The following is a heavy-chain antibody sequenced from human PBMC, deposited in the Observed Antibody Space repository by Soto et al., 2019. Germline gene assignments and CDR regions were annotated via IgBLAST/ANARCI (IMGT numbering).Heavy chain of an antibody. CDR1: GGSISSGGYY. CDR3: ARGVRGYCSSTSCYTANWFDP. J-gene: IGHJ5*02. V-gene: IGHV4-31*03. CDR2: IYYSGST. Sequence: SETLSLTCTVSGGSISSGGYYWSWIRQHPGKGLEWIGYIYYSGSTYYNPSLKSRVTISVDTSKNQFSLKLSSVTAADTAVYYCARGVRGYCSSTSCYTANWFDPWGQGTLVTVSS. D-gene: IGHD2-2*02.